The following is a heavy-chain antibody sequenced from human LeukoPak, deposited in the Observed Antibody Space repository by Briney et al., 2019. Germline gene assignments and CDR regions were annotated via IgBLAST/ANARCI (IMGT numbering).Heavy chain of an antibody. D-gene: IGHD3-22*01. Sequence: GGSLRPSCAASGFTFSSYGMHWVRQAPGKGLEWVAVIWYDGSNKYYADSVKGRFTISRDNSKNTLYLQMNSLRAEDTAVYYCARDQDSSGYYSQDAFDIWGQGTMVTVSS. CDR3: ARDQDSSGYYSQDAFDI. V-gene: IGHV3-33*01. CDR1: GFTFSSYG. CDR2: IWYDGSNK. J-gene: IGHJ3*02.